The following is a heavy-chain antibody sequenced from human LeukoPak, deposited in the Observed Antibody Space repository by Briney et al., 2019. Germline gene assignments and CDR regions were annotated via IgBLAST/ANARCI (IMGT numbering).Heavy chain of an antibody. CDR2: IYPGDSDT. CDR3: ARRPAAYYGSGSSPFSFDY. CDR1: GYSFTNYW. J-gene: IGHJ4*02. V-gene: IGHV5-51*01. D-gene: IGHD3-10*01. Sequence: GESLKISCKGSGYSFTNYWIDWVRQMPGKGLEWMGIIYPGDSDTRYSPSFQGQVTISADKSISTAYLQWSSLKASDTAMYYYARRPAAYYGSGSSPFSFDYWGQGTLVTVSS.